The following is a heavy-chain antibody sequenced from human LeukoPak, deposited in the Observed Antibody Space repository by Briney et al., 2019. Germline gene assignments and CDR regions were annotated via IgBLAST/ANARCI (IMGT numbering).Heavy chain of an antibody. CDR3: ARIPLFTIPFDY. D-gene: IGHD3-9*01. V-gene: IGHV3-30-3*01. CDR2: ISYDGSNK. CDR1: GFTFSNYA. J-gene: IGHJ4*02. Sequence: GGSLRLSCAACGFTFSNYALHWVRQAPGKGLEWVALISYDGSNKYYADSVKGRFTISRDNSKNTLYLQMNSLRAEDTAVYYCARIPLFTIPFDYWGQGTLVTVSS.